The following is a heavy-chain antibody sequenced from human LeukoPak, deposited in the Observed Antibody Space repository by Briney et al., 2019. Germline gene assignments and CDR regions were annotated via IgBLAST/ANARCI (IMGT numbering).Heavy chain of an antibody. V-gene: IGHV4-34*01. D-gene: IGHD1-1*01. CDR3: ARGRVSSSTWYSTYYYYFYMDV. CDR1: GGSFSGYY. Sequence: SETLSLTFAVYGGSFSGYYWSWIRQPPWKGLEWIGEINHSGSTNYNPSLKSRVTMSVDTSKNLFPLRLRSVTAADTAVYFCARGRVSSSTWYSTYYYYFYMDVWGKGTTVTVSS. J-gene: IGHJ6*03. CDR2: INHSGST.